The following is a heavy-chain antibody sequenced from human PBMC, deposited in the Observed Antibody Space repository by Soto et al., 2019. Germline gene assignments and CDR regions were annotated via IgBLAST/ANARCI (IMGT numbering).Heavy chain of an antibody. CDR2: ITSSDVT. D-gene: IGHD2-2*01. J-gene: IGHJ4*02. CDR1: GFTFSTHS. CDR3: VGEVGFQLIY. Sequence: VQLVESGGGLVQPGGSLRLSCAASGFTFSTHSMNWVRQAPGKGLEWISYITSSDVTMYADSVKGRFTISRDNAKNSLYLQMNSLRGEETAVYFCVGEVGFQLIYWGQGTLVTVSS. V-gene: IGHV3-48*01.